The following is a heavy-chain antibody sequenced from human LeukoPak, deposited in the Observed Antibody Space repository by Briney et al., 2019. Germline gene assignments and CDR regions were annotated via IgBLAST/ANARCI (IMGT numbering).Heavy chain of an antibody. CDR2: IHFNGNT. J-gene: IGHJ5*02. CDR1: GGSISSDSWY. V-gene: IGHV4-31*03. CDR3: ARGGRYCSSYSCSYNWFDP. Sequence: SETLSLTCSVSGGSISSDSWYWRWIRQLPGEGLEWIGNIHFNGNTYYNPSLKSRTTISVDTSKNQFSLKLNSVAAADTAFYFCARGGRYCSSYSCSYNWFDPWGQGTLVTVSS. D-gene: IGHD2-2*01.